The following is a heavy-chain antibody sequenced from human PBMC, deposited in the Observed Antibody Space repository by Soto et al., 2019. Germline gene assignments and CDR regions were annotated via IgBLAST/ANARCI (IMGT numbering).Heavy chain of an antibody. Sequence: EMQLVESGGDLVQPGGSLRLSCATSGFTFSSYWLHWVRQAPGKGLVWVSRIKSDGTSPTYADSVKGRFTISRDDAKNTLYLQMSGLRAEDTAVYYCTSAHKYYYMDVCGKGTTVTVSS. CDR2: IKSDGTSP. J-gene: IGHJ6*03. V-gene: IGHV3-74*01. CDR3: TSAHKYYYMDV. CDR1: GFTFSSYW.